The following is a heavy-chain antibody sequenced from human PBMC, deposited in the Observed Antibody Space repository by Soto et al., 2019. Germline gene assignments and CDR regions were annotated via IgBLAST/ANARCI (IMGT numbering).Heavy chain of an antibody. CDR3: AAHSGYSRGCYVAFDI. CDR1: GYTFTSYG. Sequence: ASVKVSCKASGYTFTSYGISWVRQAPGQGLEWMGWISAYNGNTNYAQKLQGRVTMTTDKSTSKAYMELRSLRSDDTAVYYCAAHSGYSRGCYVAFDIWGQGKMVTVSS. D-gene: IGHD6-19*01. CDR2: ISAYNGNT. J-gene: IGHJ3*02. V-gene: IGHV1-18*01.